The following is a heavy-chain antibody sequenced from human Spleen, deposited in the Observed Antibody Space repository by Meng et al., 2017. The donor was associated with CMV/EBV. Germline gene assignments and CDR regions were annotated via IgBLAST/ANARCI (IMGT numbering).Heavy chain of an antibody. Sequence: GGSLRLSCAASGFTFSSYAMHWVRQAPGKGLEWVAVILYDGNDKYYADSVKGRSAISRDNSKNTLYLQMNSLRAEDTAMYYCARYCSSMSCFYYYYYGMDVWGQGTTVTVSS. CDR1: GFTFSSYA. V-gene: IGHV3-30*09. CDR3: ARYCSSMSCFYYYYYGMDV. D-gene: IGHD2-2*01. J-gene: IGHJ6*02. CDR2: ILYDGNDK.